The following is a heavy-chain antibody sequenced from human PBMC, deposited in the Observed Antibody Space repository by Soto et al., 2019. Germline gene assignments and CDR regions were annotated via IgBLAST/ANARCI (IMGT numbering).Heavy chain of an antibody. Sequence: EVQLLESGGALVQPGGSLRLSCAGSGFTFINYAMNWVRQAPGKGLEWVSSISGGGDAAFFPDSVRGRFTISRDNSKNTVTLQMNSLGVDDTAVYYCARKILGSTSRPNYWHFDLWGRGTLVTVSS. J-gene: IGHJ2*01. CDR3: ARKILGSTSRPNYWHFDL. CDR1: GFTFINYA. V-gene: IGHV3-23*01. CDR2: ISGGGDAA. D-gene: IGHD2-2*01.